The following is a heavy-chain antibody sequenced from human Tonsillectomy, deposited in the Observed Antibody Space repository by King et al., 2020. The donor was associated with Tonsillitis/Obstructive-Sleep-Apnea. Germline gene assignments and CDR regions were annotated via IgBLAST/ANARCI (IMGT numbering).Heavy chain of an antibody. CDR2: IRSRAFGVTT. D-gene: IGHD4-17*01. CDR1: GFTFGDYA. Sequence: VQLVESGGGLVQPGRSLRLSCTTSGFTFGDYAMSWVRQAPGKGLEWVGFIRSRAFGVTTEYAASVKGRFTISRDDSKSIAYLQMNSLNTEDTAVYYCARDLGDYGDYSRGDYWGQGTLVTVSS. J-gene: IGHJ4*02. V-gene: IGHV3-49*04. CDR3: ARDLGDYGDYSRGDY.